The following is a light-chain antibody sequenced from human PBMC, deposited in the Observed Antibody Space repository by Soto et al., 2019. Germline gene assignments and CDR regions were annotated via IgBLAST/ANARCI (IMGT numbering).Light chain of an antibody. V-gene: IGKV3D-20*02. Sequence: ENVLTQSPGTLSLSPGERATLSCRASQSVRSAYLAWYQQKPGQSPRLLIYGTSSRATGIPDRFSGSGSGTDFTLTISSLQPEDLATYYCQQGYNTVTFGGGTKVEI. J-gene: IGKJ4*01. CDR2: GTS. CDR1: QSVRSAY. CDR3: QQGYNTVT.